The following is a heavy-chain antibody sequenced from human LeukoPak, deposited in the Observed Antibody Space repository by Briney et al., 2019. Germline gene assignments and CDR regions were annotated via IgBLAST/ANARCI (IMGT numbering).Heavy chain of an antibody. CDR3: ARAPSPWAAGTFDY. Sequence: PSETLSLTCTVSGGSISSYYWSWIRQPAGKGLEWIGRIYTSGSTNYNPSLKSRVTMSVDTSKNQFSLKLSSVTAADTAVYYCARAPSPWAAGTFDYWGQGTLVTVSS. J-gene: IGHJ4*02. V-gene: IGHV4-4*07. CDR2: IYTSGST. CDR1: GGSISSYY. D-gene: IGHD6-13*01.